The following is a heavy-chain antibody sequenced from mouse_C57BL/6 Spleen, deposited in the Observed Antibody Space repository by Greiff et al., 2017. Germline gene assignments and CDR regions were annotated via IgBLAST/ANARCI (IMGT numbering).Heavy chain of an antibody. CDR3: ARDALDGYLFDY. V-gene: IGHV5-4*01. J-gene: IGHJ2*01. CDR2: ISDGGSYT. Sequence: EVQLVESGGGLVKPGGSLKLSCAASGFTFSSYAMSWVRQTPEKRLEWVATISDGGSYTYYPDNVKGRFTISRDNAKNNLYLQMSHLKSEDTAMYYCARDALDGYLFDYWGQGTTLTVSS. D-gene: IGHD2-3*01. CDR1: GFTFSSYA.